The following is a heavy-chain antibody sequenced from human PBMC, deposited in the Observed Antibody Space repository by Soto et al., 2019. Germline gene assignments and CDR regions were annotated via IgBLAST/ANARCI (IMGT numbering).Heavy chain of an antibody. D-gene: IGHD3-10*01. V-gene: IGHV3-23*01. Sequence: EVQLLESGGGLVQPGGSLRLSCAASGCTLNNYAMTWVRQAPGKGLEWVSAISGGGDTTSYADSVKGRFTVSRDGSKNTLCLQMSSLRAEDTALYYCAKGRGGSGSLTPRVDFWGQGTLVTVSS. CDR3: AKGRGGSGSLTPRVDF. CDR1: GCTLNNYA. J-gene: IGHJ4*02. CDR2: ISGGGDTT.